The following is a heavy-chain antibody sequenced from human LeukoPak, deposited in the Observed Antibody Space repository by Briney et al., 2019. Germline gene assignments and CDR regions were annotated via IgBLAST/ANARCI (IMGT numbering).Heavy chain of an antibody. Sequence: GGSLSLSCAASGFTFGNFGMHWVRQAPGKGLEWVAFIRYDGRNEYYADSVKGRFTISRDNSKNTLYLRMNSLRAEDTAVYYCAKSILRSGYYYLFDYWGQGTLVTVSS. V-gene: IGHV3-30*02. D-gene: IGHD3-22*01. CDR3: AKSILRSGYYYLFDY. CDR1: GFTFGNFG. J-gene: IGHJ4*02. CDR2: IRYDGRNE.